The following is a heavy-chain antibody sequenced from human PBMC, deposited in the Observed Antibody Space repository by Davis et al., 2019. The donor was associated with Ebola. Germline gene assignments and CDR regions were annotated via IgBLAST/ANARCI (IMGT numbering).Heavy chain of an antibody. V-gene: IGHV1-69*13. D-gene: IGHD4-17*01. CDR2: IIPIFGTA. Sequence: AASVKVSCKASGGTFSSYAISWVRQAPGQGLEWMGGIIPIFGTANYAQKFQGRVTITADESTSTAYMELSSLRSEDTAVYYCARSPTSLRGAYWGQGTLVTVSS. CDR1: GGTFSSYA. CDR3: ARSPTSLRGAY. J-gene: IGHJ4*02.